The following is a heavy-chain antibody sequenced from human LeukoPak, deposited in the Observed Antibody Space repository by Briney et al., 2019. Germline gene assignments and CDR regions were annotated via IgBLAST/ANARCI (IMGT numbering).Heavy chain of an antibody. D-gene: IGHD6-13*01. CDR1: GFTFSDYF. Sequence: GGSLRLSCAASGFTFSDYFMSWIRQAPGKGLEWLSHISSSGTGYYTDSVKGRATISRDNAKNSLYLQMNSLRAEDTAVYYCAREGGGMYSSSWYYFDYWGQGTLVTVSS. J-gene: IGHJ4*02. V-gene: IGHV3-11*04. CDR3: AREGGGMYSSSWYYFDY. CDR2: ISSSGTG.